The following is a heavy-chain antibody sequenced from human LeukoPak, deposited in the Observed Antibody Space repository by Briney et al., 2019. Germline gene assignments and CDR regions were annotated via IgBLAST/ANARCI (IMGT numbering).Heavy chain of an antibody. CDR2: IKQDGSEK. CDR3: AKDMTLGYGTLAIDY. CDR1: GFTFSSYW. V-gene: IGHV3-7*03. J-gene: IGHJ4*02. Sequence: GGSLRLSCAASGFTFSSYWMSWARQAPGKGLEWVANIKQDGSEKYYVDSVKGRFTISRDNAKNSLYLQMNSLRAEDTAVYYCAKDMTLGYGTLAIDYWGQGTLVTVSS. D-gene: IGHD5-18*01.